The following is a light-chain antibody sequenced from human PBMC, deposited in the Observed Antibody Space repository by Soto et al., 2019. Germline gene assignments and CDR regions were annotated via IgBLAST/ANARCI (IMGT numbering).Light chain of an antibody. Sequence: EIVLTQSPGTLSLSPGERATLSCRASQSINSKYLAWYQQKLGQAPRLLIYGASSRAAGIPDRFSGSGSGTDFTLTISRLEPEDFAVYYCQQYGSSRTFGQGTKVDIK. CDR1: QSINSKY. CDR3: QQYGSSRT. V-gene: IGKV3-20*01. CDR2: GAS. J-gene: IGKJ1*01.